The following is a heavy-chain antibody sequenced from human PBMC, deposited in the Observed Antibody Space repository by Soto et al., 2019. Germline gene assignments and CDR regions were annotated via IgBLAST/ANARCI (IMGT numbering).Heavy chain of an antibody. V-gene: IGHV3-48*01. Sequence: EVQLVESGGGLVQPGGSLRLSCAASGFIFSTFSMNWVRQAPGKGLEWVSYISTSGNTIYYADSVKGRFTISRDNGKNSLYLQMNSLRADDTAVYYCTRDIEHYYDNFDYWGQGTLVTVSS. CDR2: ISTSGNTI. CDR1: GFIFSTFS. J-gene: IGHJ4*02. CDR3: TRDIEHYYDNFDY. D-gene: IGHD3-22*01.